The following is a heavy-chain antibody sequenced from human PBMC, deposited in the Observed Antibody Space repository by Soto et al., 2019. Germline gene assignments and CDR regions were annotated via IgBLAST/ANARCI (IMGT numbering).Heavy chain of an antibody. J-gene: IGHJ4*02. CDR1: GFTFSSYS. Sequence: GGSLRLSCAASGFTFSSYSMNWVRQAPGKGLEWVSSISSSSSYIYYADSVKGRFTISRDNAKNSLYLQMSSLRAEDTAVYYCARAPSLAFPQLLYRYWGQGTLVTVSS. CDR3: ARAPSLAFPQLLYRY. V-gene: IGHV3-21*01. D-gene: IGHD2-2*02. CDR2: ISSSSSYI.